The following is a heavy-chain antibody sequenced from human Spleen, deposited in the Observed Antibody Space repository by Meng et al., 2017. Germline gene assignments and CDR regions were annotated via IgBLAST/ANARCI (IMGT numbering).Heavy chain of an antibody. Sequence: SETLSLTCAVYGGSFSGYYWTWIRQPPGKGLEWIGEIDRRGSTTYNPSLRSRVSISLDTSKKQFSLKLKSVTAADTAVYYCARGGNYGSGSYNDFDYWGQGALVTVSS. J-gene: IGHJ4*02. CDR2: IDRRGST. V-gene: IGHV4-34*01. CDR1: GGSFSGYY. D-gene: IGHD3-10*01. CDR3: ARGGNYGSGSYNDFDY.